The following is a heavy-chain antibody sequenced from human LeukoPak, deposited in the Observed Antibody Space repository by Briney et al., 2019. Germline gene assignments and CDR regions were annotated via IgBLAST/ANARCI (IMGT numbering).Heavy chain of an antibody. V-gene: IGHV4-30-4*08. J-gene: IGHJ4*02. D-gene: IGHD3-22*01. Sequence: SETLSLTCTVSGRSISSGDYYWSWIRQPPGKGLEWIGYIYYSGSTYYNPSLKSRVTISVDTSKNQFSLKLSSVAAADTAVYYCARAGDGMIVVVPWDYWGQGTLVTVSS. CDR3: ARAGDGMIVVVPWDY. CDR2: IYYSGST. CDR1: GRSISSGDYY.